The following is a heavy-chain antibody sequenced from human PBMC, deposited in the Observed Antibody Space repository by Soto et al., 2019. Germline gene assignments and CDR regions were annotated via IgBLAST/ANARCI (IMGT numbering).Heavy chain of an antibody. V-gene: IGHV1-69*13. D-gene: IGHD3-3*01. Sequence: GASVKVSCKASGGTFTNSVISWVRQAPGQGLEWMGGFIPTFGTANYAQSFQGRVTIVADESTSTAYMELTSLRSEDTAVYYCARAPMLVGETIYENYFDYWGQGTLVTVSS. J-gene: IGHJ4*02. CDR1: GGTFTNSV. CDR3: ARAPMLVGETIYENYFDY. CDR2: FIPTFGTA.